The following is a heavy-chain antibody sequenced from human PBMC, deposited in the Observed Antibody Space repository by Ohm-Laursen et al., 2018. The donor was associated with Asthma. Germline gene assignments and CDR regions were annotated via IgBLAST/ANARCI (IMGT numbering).Heavy chain of an antibody. V-gene: IGHV3-33*01. Sequence: SLRLSCAASGFTFSSYGMHWVRQAPGKGLEWVAVIWYDGSNKYYADSVKGRFTISRDNSKNTLYLQMNSLRAEDTAVYYCARESGYSSGLDAFDIWGQGTMVTVSS. CDR3: ARESGYSSGLDAFDI. J-gene: IGHJ3*02. CDR1: GFTFSSYG. CDR2: IWYDGSNK. D-gene: IGHD6-19*01.